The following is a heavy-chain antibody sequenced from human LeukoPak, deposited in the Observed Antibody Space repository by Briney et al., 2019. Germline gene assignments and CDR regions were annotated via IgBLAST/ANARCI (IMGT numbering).Heavy chain of an antibody. CDR1: GGSISSGGYY. V-gene: IGHV4-31*03. CDR3: ARENDPGGFDY. J-gene: IGHJ4*02. Sequence: KPSQTLSLTCTVSGGSISSGGYYWSWIRQHPGKGLEWIGYIYYSGSTYYNPSLKSRVTISVDTSKNQFSLRLSSVTAADTAVYYCARENDPGGFDYWGQGTLVTVSS. D-gene: IGHD1-1*01. CDR2: IYYSGST.